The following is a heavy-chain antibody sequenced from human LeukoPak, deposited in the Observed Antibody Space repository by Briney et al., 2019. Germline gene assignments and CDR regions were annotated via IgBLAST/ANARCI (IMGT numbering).Heavy chain of an antibody. D-gene: IGHD3-22*01. Sequence: PSETLSLTCTVSGYSISSGYYWGWIRQPPGKGLEWIGSIYHSGSTYYNPSLKSRVTISVDTSKNQFSLKLSSVTAADTAVYYCARVGDYYDSSGSDRVDAFDIWGQGTMVTVSS. CDR1: GYSISSGYY. CDR3: ARVGDYYDSSGSDRVDAFDI. V-gene: IGHV4-38-2*02. CDR2: IYHSGST. J-gene: IGHJ3*02.